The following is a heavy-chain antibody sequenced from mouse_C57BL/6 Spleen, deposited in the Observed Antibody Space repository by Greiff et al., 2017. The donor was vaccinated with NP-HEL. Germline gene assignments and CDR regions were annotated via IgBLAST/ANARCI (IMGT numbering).Heavy chain of an antibody. V-gene: IGHV14-2*01. CDR1: GFNIKDYY. D-gene: IGHD1-1*01. CDR3: ARGTTVVYWYFDV. J-gene: IGHJ1*03. CDR2: IDPEDGET. Sequence: EVKLMESGAELVKPGASVKLSCTASGFNIKDYYMHWVKQRTEQGLEWIGRIDPEDGETKYAPKFQGKATITADTSSNTAYLQLSSLTSEDTAVYYCARGTTVVYWYFDVWGTGTTVTVSS.